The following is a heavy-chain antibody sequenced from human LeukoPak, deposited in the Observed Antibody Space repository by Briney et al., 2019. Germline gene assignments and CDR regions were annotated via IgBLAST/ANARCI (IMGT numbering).Heavy chain of an antibody. D-gene: IGHD3-3*01. CDR1: GFTFSSYG. CDR3: ARAYYDFWSGYSLYYGMDV. J-gene: IGHJ6*02. CDR2: IWYDGSNK. Sequence: GGSLRLSCAASGFTFSSYGMHWVRQAPGKGLEWVAVIWYDGSNKYYADSVKGRFTISRDNSKNTLYLQMNSLRAEDTAVYYCARAYYDFWSGYSLYYGMDVWGQGTTVTVSS. V-gene: IGHV3-33*01.